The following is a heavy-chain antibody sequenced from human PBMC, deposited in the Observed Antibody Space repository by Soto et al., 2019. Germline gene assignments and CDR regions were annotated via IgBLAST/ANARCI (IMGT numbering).Heavy chain of an antibody. CDR1: GGTFSRSG. V-gene: IGHV1-69*18. CDR2: IVPSVDTT. Sequence: QVQLVQSGTEVKKPGASVKVSCKASGGTFSRSGFHWVRQAPGQGLEWMGMIVPSVDTTNYAQKFQGRVTLSADQVTSTVYMELRSLRSEDTAVYYCARGPQHPDTDDPCDVDVWGQATGVIVSS. CDR3: ARGPQHPDTDDPCDVDV. J-gene: IGHJ6*02. D-gene: IGHD2-21*01.